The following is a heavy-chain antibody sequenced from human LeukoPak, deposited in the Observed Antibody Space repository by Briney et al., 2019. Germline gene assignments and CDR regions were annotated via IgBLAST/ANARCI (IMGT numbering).Heavy chain of an antibody. V-gene: IGHV3-23*01. D-gene: IGHD2-15*01. CDR1: GFTFSSYA. CDR3: AKVVVVAATAPYYFDY. CDR2: ISGSGGST. Sequence: GGSLRLSCAASGFTFSSYAMSWVRQAPGKGLEWVSAISGSGGSTYYADSVKGRFTISRDNSKNTLYLQMNSLRAEDTAVYYCAKVVVVAATAPYYFDYWGQGTLVTVSS. J-gene: IGHJ4*02.